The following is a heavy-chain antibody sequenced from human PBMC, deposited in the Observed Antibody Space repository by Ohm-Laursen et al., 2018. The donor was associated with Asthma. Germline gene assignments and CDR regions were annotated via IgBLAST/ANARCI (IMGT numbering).Heavy chain of an antibody. CDR1: GDSLSSGNNY. D-gene: IGHD3-22*01. Sequence: SQTLSLTCAVSGDSLSSGNNYWSWIRQHPGKGLEWIGYIYYSGITYSNPSLRSRVSISVDTSKNQFSLKLSPVAAADTAVYYCARGTFYYESTGYYFFDHWGQGALVTVSS. J-gene: IGHJ4*02. V-gene: IGHV4-31*11. CDR3: ARGTFYYESTGYYFFDH. CDR2: IYYSGIT.